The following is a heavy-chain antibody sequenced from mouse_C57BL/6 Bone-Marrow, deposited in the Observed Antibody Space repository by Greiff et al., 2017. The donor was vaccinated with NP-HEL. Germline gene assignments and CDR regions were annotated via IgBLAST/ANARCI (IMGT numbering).Heavy chain of an antibody. CDR2: IHPNRGST. Sequence: QVQLQQPGAELVKPGASVKLSCKASGYTFTSYWLHWVKQRPGPGLAWIGMIHPNRGSTNYTEKFKSKATLTVDKSSSTAYMQLSSLTSEESAVYYCASGWVPIYYYAMDYWGQGTSVTVSS. J-gene: IGHJ4*01. CDR1: GYTFTSYW. V-gene: IGHV1-64*01. CDR3: ASGWVPIYYYAMDY. D-gene: IGHD5-1*01.